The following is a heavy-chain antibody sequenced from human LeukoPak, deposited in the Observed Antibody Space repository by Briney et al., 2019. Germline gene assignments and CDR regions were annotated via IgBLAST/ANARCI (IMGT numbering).Heavy chain of an antibody. V-gene: IGHV4-34*01. D-gene: IGHD4-17*01. Sequence: PSETLSLTCAVYGGSFSGYYWSWIRQPPGKGLEWIGEINHSGSTNYNPSLKSRVTISVDTSKNQFSLKLSSVTAADTAVYYCARGATVTPRGAFDIWGQGTMVTVSS. CDR2: INHSGST. CDR1: GGSFSGYY. CDR3: ARGATVTPRGAFDI. J-gene: IGHJ3*02.